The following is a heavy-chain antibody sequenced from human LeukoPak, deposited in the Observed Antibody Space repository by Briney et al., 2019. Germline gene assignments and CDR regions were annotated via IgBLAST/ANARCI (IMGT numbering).Heavy chain of an antibody. CDR1: GGSISSGSYY. CDR3: AREYCSSTSCYFDY. CDR2: IYYSGST. D-gene: IGHD2-2*01. V-gene: IGHV4-61*01. J-gene: IGHJ4*02. Sequence: PSQTLSLTCTVSGGSISSGSYYWTWIRQPPGKGLEWIGYIYYSGSTNYNPSLKSRVTISVDTSKNQFSLKLSSVTAADTAVYYCAREYCSSTSCYFDYWGQGTLVTVSS.